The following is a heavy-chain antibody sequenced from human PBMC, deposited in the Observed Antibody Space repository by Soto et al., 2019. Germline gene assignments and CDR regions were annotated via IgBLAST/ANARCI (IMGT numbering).Heavy chain of an antibody. D-gene: IGHD3-10*01. CDR3: ATSYGSGYRAFDY. CDR1: GDTFNFYS. Sequence: QVQLVQSGAEVKRPGSSVKVSCKASGDTFNFYSINWVRQAPGLGLEWMGRVNPIVSMSNYAQGFQGRVTTPAEKSTSTAYMELSGLRSEDTAIYYCATSYGSGYRAFDYWGQGALVTVSS. V-gene: IGHV1-69*04. CDR2: VNPIVSMS. J-gene: IGHJ4*02.